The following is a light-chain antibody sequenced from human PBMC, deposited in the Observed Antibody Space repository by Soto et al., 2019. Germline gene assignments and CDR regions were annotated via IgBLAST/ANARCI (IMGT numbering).Light chain of an antibody. V-gene: IGLV1-44*01. Sequence: SVLTQPPSASGTPGQRVTISCSGSSSNIGSNTVNWYQQLPGTAPKLLIYSNNQRPSGVHDRFSGSKSGTSASLAISVLQSEDEADYYGAAWDDSLNWVFGGWTKLTVL. CDR2: SNN. CDR1: SSNIGSNT. CDR3: AAWDDSLNWV. J-gene: IGLJ3*02.